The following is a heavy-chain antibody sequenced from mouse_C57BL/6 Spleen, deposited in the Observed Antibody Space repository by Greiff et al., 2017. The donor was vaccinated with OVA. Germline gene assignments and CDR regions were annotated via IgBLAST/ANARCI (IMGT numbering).Heavy chain of an antibody. D-gene: IGHD1-1*01. V-gene: IGHV5-16*01. CDR2: INYDGSST. CDR1: GFTFSDYY. J-gene: IGHJ2*01. CDR3: SIGDYGVDY. Sequence: EVHLVESEGGLVQPGSSMTLSCTASGFTFSDYYMAWVRQVPEKGLEWVADINYDGSSTYYMDSLKSRFIISRDNAKNILDLQRSILKSEDTATYYCSIGDYGVDYWGQGTTLTVSS.